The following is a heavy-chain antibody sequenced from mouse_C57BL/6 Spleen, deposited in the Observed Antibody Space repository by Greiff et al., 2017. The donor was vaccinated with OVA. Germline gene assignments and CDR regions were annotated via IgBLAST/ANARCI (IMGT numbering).Heavy chain of an antibody. V-gene: IGHV2-6*01. D-gene: IGHD1-1*02. J-gene: IGHJ4*01. CDR3: ARRLLDAMDY. CDR2: IWGVGST. CDR1: GFSLTSYG. Sequence: QVQLQQSGPGLVAPSQSLSITCTVSGFSLTSYGVDWVRQSPGKGLEWLGVIWGVGSTNYNSALKSRLSISKDNSKSQVFLKMNSLQTDDTAMYYCARRLLDAMDYWGQGTSVTVSS.